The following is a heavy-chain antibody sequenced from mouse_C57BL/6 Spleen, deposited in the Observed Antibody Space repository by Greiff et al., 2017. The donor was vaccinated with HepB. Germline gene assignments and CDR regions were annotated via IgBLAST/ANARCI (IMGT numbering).Heavy chain of an antibody. CDR3: AVYGSSLAWFAY. CDR1: GYTFTSYW. D-gene: IGHD1-1*01. J-gene: IGHJ3*01. CDR2: IDPSDSYT. Sequence: QVQLKQPGAELVMPGASVKLSCKASGYTFTSYWMHWVKQRPGQGLEWIGEIDPSDSYTNYNQKFKGKSTLTVDKSSSTAYMQLSSLTSEDSAVYYCAVYGSSLAWFAYWGQGTLVTVSA. V-gene: IGHV1-69*01.